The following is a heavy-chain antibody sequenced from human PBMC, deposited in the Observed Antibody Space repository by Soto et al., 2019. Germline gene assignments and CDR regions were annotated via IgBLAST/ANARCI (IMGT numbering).Heavy chain of an antibody. J-gene: IGHJ5*02. D-gene: IGHD6-19*01. V-gene: IGHV1-69*01. CDR2: IVPIFGKA. Sequence: QVQLVQSGPEVKKPGSPLKVSCKASGGTFTNSVTSWGRRAPGQGLDWMGGIVPIFGKANLSEKFQGRVTITADESKSTDYMELSSLRSEDTAVYYCARVSGWLPRVRFDPWGQGTLVTVSS. CDR1: GGTFTNSV. CDR3: ARVSGWLPRVRFDP.